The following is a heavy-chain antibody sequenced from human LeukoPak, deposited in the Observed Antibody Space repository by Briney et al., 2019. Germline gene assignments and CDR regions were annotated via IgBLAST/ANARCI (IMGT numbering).Heavy chain of an antibody. D-gene: IGHD6-19*01. CDR1: GFTFSNYW. CDR2: IKQDGSEK. Sequence: GGSLRLSCGASGFTFSNYWMTWVRQAPGKGLEWVANIKQDGSEKYYVDSVKGRFTISRDNAKNSLYLQMNSLRAEDTAVYYCARVASSGWYFSRNKYYFDYWGQGTLVTVSS. J-gene: IGHJ4*02. V-gene: IGHV3-7*01. CDR3: ARVASSGWYFSRNKYYFDY.